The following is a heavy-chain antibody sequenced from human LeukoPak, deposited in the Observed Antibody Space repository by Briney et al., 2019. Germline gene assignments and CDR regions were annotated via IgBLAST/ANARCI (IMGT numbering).Heavy chain of an antibody. J-gene: IGHJ5*02. D-gene: IGHD5-18*01. CDR3: ARVTHTELSTWFDP. CDR2: IIPIFGSS. Sequence: ASVKVSCKASGGTFNNYAINWVRQAPGQGLEWMGGIIPIFGSSNYAQKFQGRVTITADESTTTAYMELSSLRSEDTAVSYCARVTHTELSTWFDPWGQGTLVTVSS. CDR1: GGTFNNYA. V-gene: IGHV1-69*01.